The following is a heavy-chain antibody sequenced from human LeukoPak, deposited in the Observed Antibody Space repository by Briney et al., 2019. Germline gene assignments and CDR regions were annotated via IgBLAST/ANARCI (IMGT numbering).Heavy chain of an antibody. J-gene: IGHJ6*03. V-gene: IGHV3-7*01. CDR1: GFTFSSSW. D-gene: IGHD4-11*01. CDR3: ARDSNAYGYYYMDV. Sequence: PGGSLRLSCAASGFTFSSSWMTWVRQAPGKGLEWVASIREDGSQKSAVDSVRGRFTIARDNAKNSVYLQMDSLRAEDTAVYYCARDSNAYGYYYMDVWGKGTTVTVSS. CDR2: IREDGSQK.